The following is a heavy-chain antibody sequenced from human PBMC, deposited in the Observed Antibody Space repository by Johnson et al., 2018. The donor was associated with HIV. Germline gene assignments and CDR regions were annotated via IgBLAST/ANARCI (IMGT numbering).Heavy chain of an antibody. D-gene: IGHD2-21*02. CDR3: ARGGGAFCGGDCLRTFDI. V-gene: IGHV3-15*01. CDR1: GFTFSSYA. Sequence: VQLVESGGGVVQPGRSLRLSCAASGFTFSSYAMHWVRQAPGKGLEWVGRIKSKTDGGTTDYAAPVKGRFTISRDDSKNTLYLQMNSLKTEDTATYHCARGGGAFCGGDCLRTFDIWGQGTLVTVSP. CDR2: IKSKTDGGTT. J-gene: IGHJ3*02.